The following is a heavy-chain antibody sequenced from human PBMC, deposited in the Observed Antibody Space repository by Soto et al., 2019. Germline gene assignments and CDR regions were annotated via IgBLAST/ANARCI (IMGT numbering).Heavy chain of an antibody. CDR1: GFTFNIYD. CDR3: AKREDFGSGFLDL. D-gene: IGHD3-10*01. J-gene: IGHJ5*02. CDR2: ITYDGTQE. Sequence: QGQLVESGGGVVQPGRSLRLSCAASGFTFNIYDAHWVRQAPGKGLEWVAIITYDGTQEYYAASVKGRFTISRDNSENTLFLQMTSLRTEDTAVYLCAKREDFGSGFLDLWGQGTLVTVSS. V-gene: IGHV3-30*18.